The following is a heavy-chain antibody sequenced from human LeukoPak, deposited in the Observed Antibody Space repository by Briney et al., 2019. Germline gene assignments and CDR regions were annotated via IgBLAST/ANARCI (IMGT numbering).Heavy chain of an antibody. CDR2: IIPILGIP. D-gene: IGHD6-13*01. CDR3: ARDPGIVDV. CDR1: GGTFSSYA. J-gene: IGHJ6*02. V-gene: IGHV1-69*04. Sequence: GASVKVSCKASGGTFSSYAISWVRQAPGQGLEWMGRIIPILGIPNYAQKFQGRVTITADKSTSTAYMELSSLRSEDTAVNYCARDPGIVDVWGQGTTVTVSS.